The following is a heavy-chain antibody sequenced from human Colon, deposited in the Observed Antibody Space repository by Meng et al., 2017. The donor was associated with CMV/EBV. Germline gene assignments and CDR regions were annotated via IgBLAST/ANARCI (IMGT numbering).Heavy chain of an antibody. CDR1: FTSYD. Sequence: FTSYDINWVRQATGQGLEWMGWMNPNSGNTGYAQRFQGRVTMNRNTSISTAYMELSSLRSEDTAVYYCARGVIYCSSTSCYRGGYFDYWGQGTLVTVSS. V-gene: IGHV1-8*01. J-gene: IGHJ4*02. CDR3: ARGVIYCSSTSCYRGGYFDY. D-gene: IGHD2-2*02. CDR2: MNPNSGNT.